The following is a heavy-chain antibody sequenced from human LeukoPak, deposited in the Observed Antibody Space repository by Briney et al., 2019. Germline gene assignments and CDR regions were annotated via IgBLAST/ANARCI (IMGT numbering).Heavy chain of an antibody. CDR1: GLTVSSNH. Sequence: GGSLRLSCAASGLTVSSNHMSWVRPAPGKGLEWVSLIKSDGTTEYADSVKGRFTISRDNSKNTLFLQMNSLRVEDTAVYYCARLRRGYWGRGTPVTVSS. CDR2: IKSDGTT. D-gene: IGHD4-17*01. J-gene: IGHJ4*02. V-gene: IGHV3-53*01. CDR3: ARLRRGY.